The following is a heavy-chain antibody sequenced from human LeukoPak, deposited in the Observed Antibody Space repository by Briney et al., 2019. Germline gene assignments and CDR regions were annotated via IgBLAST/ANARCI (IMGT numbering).Heavy chain of an antibody. J-gene: IGHJ4*02. D-gene: IGHD6-19*01. CDR1: GFTFNSYA. Sequence: EPGGSLRLSCAASGFTFNSYAMSWVRQAPGRGLEWVSTIGANEITSYGDSVKGRFTISRDNSKSTLYLQMNSLRAEDTAVYYCAKDAPGAGGFDYWGQGTLVTVSS. V-gene: IGHV3-23*01. CDR3: AKDAPGAGGFDY. CDR2: IGANEIT.